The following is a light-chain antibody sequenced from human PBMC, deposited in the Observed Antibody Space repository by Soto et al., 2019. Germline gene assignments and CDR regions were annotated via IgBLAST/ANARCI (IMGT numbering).Light chain of an antibody. CDR3: QQQGT. CDR2: AAS. Sequence: EIVLTQSPGTLSLSPGERATLSCRASRSLSSSYVVWYQQKPGQAPRLLIYAASRRATGIPDRFSGSGSATEYTLTISRLEAEDFVVYYCQQQGTFGQGTRLEIK. CDR1: RSLSSSY. V-gene: IGKV3-20*01. J-gene: IGKJ2*01.